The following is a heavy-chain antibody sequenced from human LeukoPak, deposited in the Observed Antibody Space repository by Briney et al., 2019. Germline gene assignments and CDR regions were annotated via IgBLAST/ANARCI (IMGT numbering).Heavy chain of an antibody. CDR2: IIPILGIA. CDR3: ARELLPLDGMDV. V-gene: IGHV1-69*04. D-gene: IGHD2-15*01. CDR1: GGTFISYA. Sequence: ASVKVSCKASGGTFISYAISWVRQAPAQGLEWMGRIIPILGIANYPQKFQGRVTITADKSTSTAYMELSSLRSEDTAVYYCARELLPLDGMDVWGQGTTVTVSS. J-gene: IGHJ6*02.